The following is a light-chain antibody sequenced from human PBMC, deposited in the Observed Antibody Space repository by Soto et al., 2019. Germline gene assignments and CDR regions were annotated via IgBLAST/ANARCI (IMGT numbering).Light chain of an antibody. CDR1: QSVFSS. J-gene: IGKJ4*01. CDR2: DAS. V-gene: IGKV3-11*01. Sequence: EIVLTQSPATLSFSPGERATLSCRASQSVFSSLAWYQQKPGQAPRLLISDASNRATGVPARFSGSGSGTDFTLTISSLEPEDFAVYYCQQRNILPLTFGGGTKVDI. CDR3: QQRNILPLT.